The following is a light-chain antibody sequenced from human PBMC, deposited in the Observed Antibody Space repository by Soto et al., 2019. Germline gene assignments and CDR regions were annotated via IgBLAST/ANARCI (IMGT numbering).Light chain of an antibody. V-gene: IGLV2-11*01. CDR1: INDVGGYNY. CDR3: CSYAGSYTHVV. J-gene: IGLJ2*01. Sequence: QSALTQPRSVSGSPGQSVTISCTGTINDVGGYNYDSWYQQHPGKAPKLMIYDVTKRPSGVPDRFSGSKSGNTASLTISGLQAEDEADYYCCSYAGSYTHVVFGEGTKLTVL. CDR2: DVT.